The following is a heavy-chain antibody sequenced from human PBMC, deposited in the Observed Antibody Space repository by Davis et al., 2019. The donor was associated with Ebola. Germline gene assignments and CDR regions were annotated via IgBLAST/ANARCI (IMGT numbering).Heavy chain of an antibody. V-gene: IGHV1-69*04. Sequence: SVKVSCKASGYTFTSYDISWVRQAPGQGLEWMGRIIPILGIANYAQKFQGRVTITADKSTSTAYMELSSLRSEDTAVYYCARDFWLGNDYGGNDYWGQGTLVTVSS. CDR2: IIPILGIA. CDR3: ARDFWLGNDYGGNDY. CDR1: GYTFTSYD. D-gene: IGHD4-23*01. J-gene: IGHJ4*02.